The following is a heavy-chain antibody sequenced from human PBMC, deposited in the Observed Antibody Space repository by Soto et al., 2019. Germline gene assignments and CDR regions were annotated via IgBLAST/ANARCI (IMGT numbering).Heavy chain of an antibody. J-gene: IGHJ6*02. D-gene: IGHD3-16*01. CDR3: AREGAASYSYYYGTDV. CDR2: IYYDGST. Sequence: SETLSLTCTVSGGSISSGDSYWSWLRQSPGKGLEWIGYIYYDGSTYYNPSLKSRVTISVDTSKNQFSLILNSVTAADTAGYYCAREGAASYSYYYGTDVWGQGTMVTVSS. CDR1: GGSISSGDSY. V-gene: IGHV4-30-4*01.